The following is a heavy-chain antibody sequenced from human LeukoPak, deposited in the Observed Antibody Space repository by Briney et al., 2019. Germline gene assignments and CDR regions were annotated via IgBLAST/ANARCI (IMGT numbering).Heavy chain of an antibody. Sequence: GGSLRLSCAASGFTFSSYEMNWVRRAPGKGLEWVSYISSGGTTIYYADSVKGRFTISRDNAKNSLYLQMNSLRAEDTAVYYCAREFGSSWYQAFNIWGQGTMVTVSS. J-gene: IGHJ3*02. CDR1: GFTFSSYE. D-gene: IGHD6-13*01. CDR3: AREFGSSWYQAFNI. V-gene: IGHV3-48*03. CDR2: ISSGGTTI.